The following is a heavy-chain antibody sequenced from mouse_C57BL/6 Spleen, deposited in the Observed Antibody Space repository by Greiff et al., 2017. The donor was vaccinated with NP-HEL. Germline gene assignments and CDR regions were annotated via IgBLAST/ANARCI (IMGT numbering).Heavy chain of an antibody. V-gene: IGHV5-17*01. CDR1: GFTFSDYG. J-gene: IGHJ2*01. CDR3: ASGNYVPCDC. CDR2: ISSGSSTI. Sequence: EVQLVESGGGLVKPGGSLKLSCAASGFTFSDYGMHWVRQSPEKGLEWVAYISSGSSTIYYADTVKGRFTISRDNAEDTLFLQMTSLRSEDTAMYYCASGNYVPCDCWGKGTTLTVSS. D-gene: IGHD2-1*01.